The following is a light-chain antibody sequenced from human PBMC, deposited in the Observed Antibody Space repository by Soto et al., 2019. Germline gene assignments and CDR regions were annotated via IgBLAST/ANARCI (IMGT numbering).Light chain of an antibody. CDR2: GAS. CDR1: QSVSIN. V-gene: IGKV3-15*01. CDR3: QQHNDWPT. Sequence: EIVMTQSPATLAVSPGERATLSCRASQSVSINLAWYQQKPGQAPRLLIYGASTRATGIPARFSGSGSGTEFILTISSVESEDFAIYYCQQHNDWPTFGQGTRLEI. J-gene: IGKJ5*01.